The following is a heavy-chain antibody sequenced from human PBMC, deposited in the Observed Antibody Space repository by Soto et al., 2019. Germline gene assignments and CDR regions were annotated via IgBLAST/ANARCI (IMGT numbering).Heavy chain of an antibody. CDR2: MNPNSGNT. Sequence: ASVKVSCKASGYTFTSYDINWVRQATGQGLEWMGWMNPNSGNTGYAQKFQGRVTMTRNTSISTAYMELSSLRSEDTAVYYCARGDYDILTGDMDVSGKGTTVTVSS. CDR3: ARGDYDILTGDMDV. J-gene: IGHJ6*03. D-gene: IGHD3-9*01. CDR1: GYTFTSYD. V-gene: IGHV1-8*01.